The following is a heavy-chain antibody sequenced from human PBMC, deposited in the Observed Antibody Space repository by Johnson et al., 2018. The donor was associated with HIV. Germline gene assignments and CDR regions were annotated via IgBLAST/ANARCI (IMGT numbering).Heavy chain of an antibody. D-gene: IGHD1-26*01. J-gene: IGHJ3*01. Sequence: QVQLVESGGGLVKPGGSLRLSCAASGFTFSDYYMSWIRQAPGKGLEWFSYISSSGSTIYYADSVKGRFTNSRDNAKNTLYLQMNSLRAEDTAVYYCAKGDTVVGAKYAFDFWGQGTMVTVSS. CDR2: ISSSGSTI. V-gene: IGHV3-11*01. CDR1: GFTFSDYY. CDR3: AKGDTVVGAKYAFDF.